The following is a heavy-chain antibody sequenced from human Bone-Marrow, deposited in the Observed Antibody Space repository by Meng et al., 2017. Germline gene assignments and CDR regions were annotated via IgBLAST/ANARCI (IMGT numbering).Heavy chain of an antibody. J-gene: IGHJ4*02. V-gene: IGHV1-18*01. Sequence: ASVKVSCKASGYTFTSYSISWVRQAPGQGLEWMGWISTYNGHTNYAQKFQGRVTMTTETSTNTVYMELRSLRSDDTAVYYCARDRYFAGSESYTSFDNWGQGTLVTVSS. CDR2: ISTYNGHT. D-gene: IGHD3-10*01. CDR1: GYTFTSYS. CDR3: ARDRYFAGSESYTSFDN.